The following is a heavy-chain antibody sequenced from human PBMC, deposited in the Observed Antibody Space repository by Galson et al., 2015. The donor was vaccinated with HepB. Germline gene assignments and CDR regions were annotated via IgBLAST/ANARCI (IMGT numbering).Heavy chain of an antibody. CDR3: ARERVVIPPTGMDV. V-gene: IGHV3-9*01. CDR1: GFTFDDYA. D-gene: IGHD3-3*01. CDR2: ISWNSGSI. J-gene: IGHJ6*02. Sequence: SLRLSCAASGFTFDDYAMHWVRQAPGKGLEWVSGISWNSGSIGYADSVKGRFTISRDDAKNSLYLQMNSLRAEDAAVYYCARERVVIPPTGMDVWGQGTTVTVSS.